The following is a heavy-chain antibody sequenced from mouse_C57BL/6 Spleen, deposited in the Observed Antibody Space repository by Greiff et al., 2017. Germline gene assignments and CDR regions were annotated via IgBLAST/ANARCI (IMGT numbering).Heavy chain of an antibody. CDR2: IRSKSNNYAT. Sequence: DVQLVESGGGLVQPKGSLKLSCAASGFSFNTYAMNWVRQAPGKGLEWVARIRSKSNNYATYYADSVKDRFTISRDDSESMLYLQMNNLKTEDTDMYYCVRHPIYYDYDPAWFAYWGQGTLVTVSA. CDR1: GFSFNTYA. CDR3: VRHPIYYDYDPAWFAY. J-gene: IGHJ3*01. V-gene: IGHV10-1*01. D-gene: IGHD2-4*01.